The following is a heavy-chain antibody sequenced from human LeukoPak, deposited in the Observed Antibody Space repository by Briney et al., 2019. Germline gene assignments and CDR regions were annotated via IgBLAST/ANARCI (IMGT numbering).Heavy chain of an antibody. V-gene: IGHV3-30*02. J-gene: IGHJ4*02. CDR2: IRYDGSNK. D-gene: IGHD6-19*01. Sequence: GGSLRLSCAASGFTFSSYGMHWVRQAPGKGLEWVAFIRYDGSNKYYADPVKGRFTISRDNSKNTLYLQMNSLRAEDTAVYYCAKIPSPLEQWLVNWGQGTLVTVSS. CDR1: GFTFSSYG. CDR3: AKIPSPLEQWLVN.